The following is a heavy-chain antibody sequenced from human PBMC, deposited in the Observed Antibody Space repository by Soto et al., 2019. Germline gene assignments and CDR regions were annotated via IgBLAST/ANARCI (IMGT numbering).Heavy chain of an antibody. CDR3: ATDLGYCSSTSCYTGGHWFDP. Sequence: ASVKVSCKVSGYTLTELSMHWVRQAPGKGLEWMGGFDPEDGETIYAQKFQGRVTMTEDTSTDTAYMELSSLRSEDTAVYYCATDLGYCSSTSCYTGGHWFDPWGQGTLVTVS. J-gene: IGHJ5*02. D-gene: IGHD2-2*02. V-gene: IGHV1-24*01. CDR1: GYTLTELS. CDR2: FDPEDGET.